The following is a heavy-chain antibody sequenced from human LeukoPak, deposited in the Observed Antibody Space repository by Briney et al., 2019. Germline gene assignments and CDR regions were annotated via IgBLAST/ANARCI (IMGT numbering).Heavy chain of an antibody. CDR2: ISSSSTYI. D-gene: IGHD4-11*01. CDR3: ARAGLYDYSNYD. J-gene: IGHJ4*02. Sequence: GGSLRLSFAASGFTFSTYSMNWVRQAPGKGLEWVSSISSSSTYIFYADSVKGRFTISRDNAKNSLYLQMNSLRAEDTAVYYCARAGLYDYSNYDWGQGTPVTVSS. CDR1: GFTFSTYS. V-gene: IGHV3-21*01.